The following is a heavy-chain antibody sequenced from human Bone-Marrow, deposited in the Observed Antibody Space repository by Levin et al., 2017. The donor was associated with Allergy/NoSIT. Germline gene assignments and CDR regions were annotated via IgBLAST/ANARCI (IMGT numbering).Heavy chain of an antibody. J-gene: IGHJ3*01. CDR2: ISHDETSI. CDR1: GPLFCSFV. CDR3: ATAGRTSGYADAFEF. Sequence: GESLKISCTVSGPLFCSFVLHWVRQAPGKGLEWVAVISHDETSIIYADSVKGRFTISKDNSKRTLYLQMDSLRHEDTAMYYCATAGRTSGYADAFEFWGQGTMLTVSS. V-gene: IGHV3-30*04. D-gene: IGHD3-22*01.